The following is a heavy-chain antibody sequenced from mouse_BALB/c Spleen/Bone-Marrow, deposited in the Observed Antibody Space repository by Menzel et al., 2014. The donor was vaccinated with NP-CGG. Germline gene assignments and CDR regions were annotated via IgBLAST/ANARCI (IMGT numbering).Heavy chain of an antibody. V-gene: IGHV2-2*02. CDR2: IWSGGST. Sequence: QVQLKESGPGLVQPSQSLSITCTVSGFSLTSYGVHWVRQSPGKGLEWLGVIWSGGSTDYKAAFISRLSISKDNSKSQVFFKMNSLQANDTAIYYCARNLLLRRAMDYWGQGTSVTVSS. CDR3: ARNLLLRRAMDY. D-gene: IGHD1-1*01. CDR1: GFSLTSYG. J-gene: IGHJ4*01.